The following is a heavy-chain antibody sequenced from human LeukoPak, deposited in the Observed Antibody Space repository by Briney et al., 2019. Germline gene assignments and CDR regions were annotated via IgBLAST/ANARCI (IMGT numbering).Heavy chain of an antibody. V-gene: IGHV5-51*01. J-gene: IGHJ4*02. CDR3: ARRQYSGYDFDF. Sequence: GESLKISCKASGYTFSIYWIGWVRQMPGKGLEWMGIIYPRDSDTRYSPSFQGQVTVSADKSISTAYLQWSSLEASDTAMYYCARRQYSGYDFDFWGQGTLVTVSS. CDR1: GYTFSIYW. D-gene: IGHD5-12*01. CDR2: IYPRDSDT.